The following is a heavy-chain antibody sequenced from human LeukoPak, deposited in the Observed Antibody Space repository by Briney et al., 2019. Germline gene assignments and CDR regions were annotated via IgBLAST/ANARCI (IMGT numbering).Heavy chain of an antibody. D-gene: IGHD5-18*01. J-gene: IGHJ5*02. Sequence: PGGSLRLSCAAPGFIFGNYAMSWVRQAPGKGLEWVSGSGSGGGTYYANSVKGRFTISRDNSKNTLYLQMDSLRAEDTAIYYCAKAHSVSAPGCFDPWGQGTLVTVSS. CDR2: SGSGGGT. CDR3: AKAHSVSAPGCFDP. CDR1: GFIFGNYA. V-gene: IGHV3-23*01.